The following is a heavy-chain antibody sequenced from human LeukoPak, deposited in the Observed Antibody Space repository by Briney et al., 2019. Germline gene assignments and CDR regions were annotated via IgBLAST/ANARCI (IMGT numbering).Heavy chain of an antibody. Sequence: GESLKVSCKGSGYSFTTCWIGWVRQMPGKGLEWMGIIYPGDSDTRYSPSFQGQVTISADKSISTAYLQWSSLKASDTAMYYCARLGPGGYCSSTSCYLPYYYYYMDVWGKGTTVTISS. CDR1: GYSFTTCW. J-gene: IGHJ6*03. CDR2: IYPGDSDT. V-gene: IGHV5-51*01. CDR3: ARLGPGGYCSSTSCYLPYYYYYMDV. D-gene: IGHD2-2*01.